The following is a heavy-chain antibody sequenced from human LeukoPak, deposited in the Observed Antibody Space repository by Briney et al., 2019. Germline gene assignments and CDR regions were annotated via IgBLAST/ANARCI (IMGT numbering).Heavy chain of an antibody. V-gene: IGHV1-24*01. D-gene: IGHD5-18*01. CDR3: ATAPDPITDAGYRYGFDY. J-gene: IGHJ4*02. CDR2: FDPEDGET. CDR1: GYTLTELS. Sequence: ASVKVSCKVSGYTLTELSMHWVRQAPGKGLEWMGGFDPEDGETIYAQKFQGRVTMTEDTSTDTAYMELSSLRSEDTAVYYCATAPDPITDAGYRYGFDYWGQGTLVTVSS.